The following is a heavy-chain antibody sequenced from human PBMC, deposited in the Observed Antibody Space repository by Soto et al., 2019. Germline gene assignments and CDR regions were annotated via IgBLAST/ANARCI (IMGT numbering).Heavy chain of an antibody. CDR2: VSTFNGNT. D-gene: IGHD3-10*01. V-gene: IGHV1-18*01. J-gene: IGHJ5*02. CDR1: GYTFTSYA. Sequence: GASVKVSCKASGYTFTSYAITWVRQAPGEGLEWMGWVSTFNGNTNYAQEFQGRVTMTTDTSTNTAYMELRSLRSDDTAVYYCARSKIIMARGAAQINWVGPWGQGTLVTVSS. CDR3: ARSKIIMARGAAQINWVGP.